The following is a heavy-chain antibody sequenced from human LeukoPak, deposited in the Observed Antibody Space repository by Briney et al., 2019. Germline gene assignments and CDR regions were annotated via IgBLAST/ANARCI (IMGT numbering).Heavy chain of an antibody. V-gene: IGHV4-39*01. CDR1: GCSISSTSYY. CDR3: ARHAPHSSGWYVVFDY. J-gene: IGHJ4*02. Sequence: SETLSLTCTVSGCSISSTSYYWGWIRQSPGKGLEWIGNIYYSVCTYYNPSLKSRVTISVDTSKIQFSLKLSSVTAAATAVYYCARHAPHSSGWYVVFDYWGQGTHVTVAS. D-gene: IGHD6-19*01. CDR2: IYYSVCT.